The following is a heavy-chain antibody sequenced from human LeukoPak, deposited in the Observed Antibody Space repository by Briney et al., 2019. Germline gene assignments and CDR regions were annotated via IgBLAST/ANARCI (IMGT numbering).Heavy chain of an antibody. CDR3: ARDYYGNYMDV. D-gene: IGHD3-10*01. Sequence: ASVKVSCKASGYTFTSYDINWVRQATGQGLEWMGWMNPNSGNTGYAQKFQGRATITRNTSISTAYMELSSLRSEDTAVYCCARDYYGNYMDVWGKGTTVTVSS. CDR2: MNPNSGNT. J-gene: IGHJ6*03. V-gene: IGHV1-8*03. CDR1: GYTFTSYD.